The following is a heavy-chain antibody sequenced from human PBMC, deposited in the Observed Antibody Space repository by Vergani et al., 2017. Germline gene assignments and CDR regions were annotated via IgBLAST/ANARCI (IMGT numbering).Heavy chain of an antibody. CDR1: GGSFSGYY. CDR2: INHSGST. D-gene: IGHD3-10*01. Sequence: QVQLQQWSAGLLKPSETLSLTCAVYGGSFSGYYWSWIRQPPGKGLEWIGEINHSGSTNYNPSLKSRVTISVDTSKNQFSLKLSSVTAADTAVYYCARDHYGSGRNDAFDIWGQGTMVTVSS. V-gene: IGHV4-34*01. J-gene: IGHJ3*02. CDR3: ARDHYGSGRNDAFDI.